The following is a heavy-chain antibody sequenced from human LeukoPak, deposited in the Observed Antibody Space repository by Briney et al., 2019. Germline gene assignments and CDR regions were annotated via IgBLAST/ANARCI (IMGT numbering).Heavy chain of an antibody. Sequence: GGSLRLSCAASGFTFSSYAMSWVRQAPGKGLEWVSAISGSGGSTYYADSVKGRFTISRDNSKNTLYLQMNSLRTEDTAVNYCARALMIVGYFDYWGQGTLVTVSS. V-gene: IGHV3-23*01. CDR1: GFTFSSYA. J-gene: IGHJ4*02. CDR2: ISGSGGST. D-gene: IGHD3-22*01. CDR3: ARALMIVGYFDY.